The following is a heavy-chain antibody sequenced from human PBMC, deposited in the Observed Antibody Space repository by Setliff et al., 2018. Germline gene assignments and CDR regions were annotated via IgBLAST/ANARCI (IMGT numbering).Heavy chain of an antibody. D-gene: IGHD2-15*01. Sequence: QPGGSLRLSCAASGFTFSTYRTHWVRQAPGKGLEWVAVIWDDGGNKYHADSVKGRFTISRDNSKNTLYLQMNSLRPEDTAVYYCARTCSGSGCYAGLESWGQGTPVTVSS. CDR1: GFTFSTYR. J-gene: IGHJ4*02. CDR2: IWDDGGNK. CDR3: ARTCSGSGCYAGLES. V-gene: IGHV3-33*08.